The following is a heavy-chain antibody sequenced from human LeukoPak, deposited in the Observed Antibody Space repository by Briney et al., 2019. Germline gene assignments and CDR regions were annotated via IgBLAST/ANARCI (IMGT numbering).Heavy chain of an antibody. V-gene: IGHV4-31*03. CDR1: GGSISSGGYY. J-gene: IGHJ4*02. D-gene: IGHD6-6*01. Sequence: PSETLSLTCTVSGGSISSGGYYWRWIRQHPGKGLEWIGYIYYSGSTYYNPSLKSRVTISVDTSKNQFSLKLSSVTAADTAVYYCARVGHSSSSPGPMKYFDYWGQGTLVTVSS. CDR2: IYYSGST. CDR3: ARVGHSSSSPGPMKYFDY.